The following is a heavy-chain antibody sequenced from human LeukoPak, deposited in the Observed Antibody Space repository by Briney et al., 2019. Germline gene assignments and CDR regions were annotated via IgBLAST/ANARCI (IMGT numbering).Heavy chain of an antibody. CDR2: IIPILGTA. D-gene: IGHD2-15*01. CDR3: ARASNRGYCSGGSCLPNDY. V-gene: IGHV1-69*13. CDR1: GGTFSSYA. Sequence: GASVTVSFTASGGTFSSYAISWVRQAPGQGLEWMGGIIPILGTANYAQKFQGRVTITADESTSTAYMELSSLRSEDTAVYYCARASNRGYCSGGSCLPNDYWGQGTLVTVSS. J-gene: IGHJ4*02.